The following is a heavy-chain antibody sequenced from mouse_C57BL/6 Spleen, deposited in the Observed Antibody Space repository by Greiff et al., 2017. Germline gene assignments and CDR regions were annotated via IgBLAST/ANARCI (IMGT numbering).Heavy chain of an antibody. CDR2: FYPGSGSI. CDR3: ARHPYGSSPYYYAMDY. CDR1: GYTFTEYT. Sequence: QVQLQQSGAELVKPGASVKLSCKASGYTFTEYTIHWVKQRSGQGLEWIGWFYPGSGSIKYNEKFKDKATLTADKSSSTVYMEISRLTCEDSAVYFCARHPYGSSPYYYAMDYWGQGTSVTVSS. V-gene: IGHV1-62-2*01. D-gene: IGHD1-1*01. J-gene: IGHJ4*01.